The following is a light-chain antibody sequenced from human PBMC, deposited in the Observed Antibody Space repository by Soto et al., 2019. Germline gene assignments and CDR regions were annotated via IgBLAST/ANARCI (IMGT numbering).Light chain of an antibody. CDR1: SSDVGGYNF. CDR3: SSYTSTSTLV. CDR2: DVS. J-gene: IGLJ2*01. V-gene: IGLV2-14*01. Sequence: QSALTQPASVSGSPGQSITISCIGTSSDVGGYNFVSWYQQHPGKAPKLIIYDVSDRPSGVSNRFSGSKSGNTASLTISGLQAEDEADYYCSSYTSTSTLVFGGGTKVTVL.